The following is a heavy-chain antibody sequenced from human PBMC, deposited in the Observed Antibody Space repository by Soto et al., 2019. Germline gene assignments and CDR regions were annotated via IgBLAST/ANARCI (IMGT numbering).Heavy chain of an antibody. CDR3: VRDGERLVLNYDYYYMDV. Sequence: EVQLVESGGGLVQPGGSLTLSCAASGFTFANYWMHWVRQAPGKGLVWVSRIDIYGGNTRYADSVKGRFTISRDNANHPLFLQMSSLRAEDRAVDYLVRDGERLVLNYDYYYMDVWGKRTTVTVS. CDR2: IDIYGGNT. CDR1: GFTFANYW. V-gene: IGHV3-74*01. D-gene: IGHD6-6*01. J-gene: IGHJ6*03.